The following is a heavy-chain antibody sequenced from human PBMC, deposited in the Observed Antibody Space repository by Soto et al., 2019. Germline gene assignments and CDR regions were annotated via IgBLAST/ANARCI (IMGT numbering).Heavy chain of an antibody. D-gene: IGHD1-26*01. Sequence: GASLKVSFKASGYTFTSYYMHWVRQSPGQGLEWMGIINPSGGSTSYAQKFQGRVTMTRDTSTSTVYMELSSLRSEDTAVYYCARVGGRDSGSYYESWFDPWGQGTLVTVSS. J-gene: IGHJ5*02. CDR3: ARVGGRDSGSYYESWFDP. CDR1: GYTFTSYY. V-gene: IGHV1-46*01. CDR2: INPSGGST.